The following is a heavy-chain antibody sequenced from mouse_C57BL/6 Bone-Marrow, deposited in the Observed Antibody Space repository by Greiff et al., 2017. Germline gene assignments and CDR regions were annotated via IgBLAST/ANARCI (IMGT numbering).Heavy chain of an antibody. CDR3: ARSPYYYGSSPYYYAMDY. J-gene: IGHJ4*01. V-gene: IGHV1-53*01. D-gene: IGHD1-1*01. CDR2: INPSNGGT. CDR1: GYTFTSYW. Sequence: VQLQQPGTELVKPGASVKLSCKASGYTFTSYWMHWVKQRPGQGLEWIGNINPSNGGTNYNEKFKSKATLTVDKSSSTAYMQLSSLTSEDSAVYYCARSPYYYGSSPYYYAMDYWGQGTSVTVSS.